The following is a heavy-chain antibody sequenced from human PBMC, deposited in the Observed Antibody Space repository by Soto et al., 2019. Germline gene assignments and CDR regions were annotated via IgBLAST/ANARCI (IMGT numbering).Heavy chain of an antibody. CDR2: ISYDGSNK. CDR1: GFTFSSYA. J-gene: IGHJ3*02. D-gene: IGHD3-10*01. CDR3: ARGLGDPDAFDI. Sequence: QVQLVESGGGVVQPGRSLRLSCAASGFTFSSYAMHWVRQAPGKGLEWVAVISYDGSNKYYADSVKGRFTISRDNSKNTLYLKMNSLRAEDTAVYYCARGLGDPDAFDIWGQGTMFTVSS. V-gene: IGHV3-30-3*01.